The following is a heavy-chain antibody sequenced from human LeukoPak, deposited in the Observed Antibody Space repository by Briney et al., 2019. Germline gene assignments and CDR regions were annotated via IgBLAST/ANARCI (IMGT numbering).Heavy chain of an antibody. CDR3: ARGGGSRWPFDY. CDR1: GGSISSGSYY. Sequence: PSDTLSLTCTVSGGSISSGSYYWRWIRQPAGKGLERIGRIYTSGSTNYHPSLKSRVTISVDTSKNQFSLKLTSVTAADTAVYYCARGGGSRWPFDYWGPGSLVTVSS. CDR2: IYTSGST. J-gene: IGHJ4*02. V-gene: IGHV4-61*02. D-gene: IGHD6-13*01.